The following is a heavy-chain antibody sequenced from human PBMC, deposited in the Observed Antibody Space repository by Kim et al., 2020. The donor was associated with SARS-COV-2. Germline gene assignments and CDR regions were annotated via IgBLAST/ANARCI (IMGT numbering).Heavy chain of an antibody. CDR1: GYSFTSYW. D-gene: IGHD5-18*01. J-gene: IGHJ6*02. V-gene: IGHV5-51*01. Sequence: GESLKISCKGSGYSFTSYWIGWVRQMPGKGLEYMAIIYPGDSDARYSPSFQGQVTFSADKSISTAYLQWSSLKASDTAMYFCAKFDSESSSGKSAYYYGIDVWGQGITVTVSS. CDR2: IYPGDSDA. CDR3: AKFDSESSSGKSAYYYGIDV.